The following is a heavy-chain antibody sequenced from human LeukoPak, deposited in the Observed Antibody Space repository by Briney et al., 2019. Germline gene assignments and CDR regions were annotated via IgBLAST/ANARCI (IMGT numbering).Heavy chain of an antibody. V-gene: IGHV4-59*01. J-gene: IGHJ2*01. Sequence: SETLSLTCTVSGVSITSDYWSWIRQPPGKGLEFLAYISHTETTNYNPSLKSRATISIDTSKNQFSLILNSVTAADTAIYYCARLEKVDFMTYHYFPYWGRGTLVTVSS. CDR3: ARLEKVDFMTYHYFPY. CDR2: ISHTETT. D-gene: IGHD2/OR15-2a*01. CDR1: GVSITSDY.